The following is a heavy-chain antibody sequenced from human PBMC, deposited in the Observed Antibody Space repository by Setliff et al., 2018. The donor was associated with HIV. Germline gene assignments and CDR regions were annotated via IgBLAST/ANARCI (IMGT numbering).Heavy chain of an antibody. Sequence: PSETLSLTCTVSGGSISSNSYYWGWIRQPPGKGLEWIGNMYYSGSTYYNPSLKSRVTISVDTSKNQFSLKLTSVTAADTAVFYCARLSYYYDRSGYEYYFDLWGQGTLVTAPQ. J-gene: IGHJ4*02. CDR1: GGSISSNSYY. V-gene: IGHV4-39*01. D-gene: IGHD3-22*01. CDR2: MYYSGST. CDR3: ARLSYYYDRSGYEYYFDL.